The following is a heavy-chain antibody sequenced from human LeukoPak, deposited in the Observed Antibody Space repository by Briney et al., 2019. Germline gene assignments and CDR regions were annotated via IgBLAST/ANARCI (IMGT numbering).Heavy chain of an antibody. V-gene: IGHV3-23*01. J-gene: IGHJ4*02. Sequence: PGGSLRLSCAASGFTFSSYAMSGSGGSTYYADSVKDRFTISRDNSKNTVYLQVNSLRAEDPAVYYCAKTTTGYSSGRYPGWPVDYWGQGTLVTVSS. D-gene: IGHD6-19*01. CDR3: AKTTTGYSSGRYPGWPVDY. CDR1: GFTFSSYA. CDR2: GSGGST.